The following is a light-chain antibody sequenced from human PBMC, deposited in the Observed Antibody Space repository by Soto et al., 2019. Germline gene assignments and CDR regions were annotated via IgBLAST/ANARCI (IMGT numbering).Light chain of an antibody. CDR3: GVSAGAKNMV. Sequence: QSALTQPPSASGSPGQSVTISCTGTPSDVGASNYVYWYQQQPGKAPKLMISEVSKRPSGVPDRFAGSKSGNTASLSVSGLQDRDEADYYCGVSAGAKNMVFGAGTTLAVL. CDR1: PSDVGASNY. V-gene: IGLV2-8*01. J-gene: IGLJ2*01. CDR2: EVS.